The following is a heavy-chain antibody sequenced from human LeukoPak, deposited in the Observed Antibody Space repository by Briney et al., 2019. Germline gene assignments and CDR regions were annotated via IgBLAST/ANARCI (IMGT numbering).Heavy chain of an antibody. CDR3: SRTPRNGYIEGY. D-gene: IGHD5-24*01. Sequence: ASVKVSCEASGYTFTSYDINWVRQATGQGLEWMGWMNPNSGDTGYAQNFQGRVTMTRDTSISTAYMELSSLRSEDTAVYYCSRTPRNGYIEGYWGQGTLVTVSS. V-gene: IGHV1-8*01. CDR2: MNPNSGDT. CDR1: GYTFTSYD. J-gene: IGHJ4*02.